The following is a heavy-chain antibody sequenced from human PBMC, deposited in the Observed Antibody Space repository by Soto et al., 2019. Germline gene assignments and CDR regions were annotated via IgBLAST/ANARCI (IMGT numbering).Heavy chain of an antibody. CDR1: GFTFSIYA. V-gene: IGHV3-23*01. D-gene: IGHD6-13*01. CDR2: ISGSGSST. CDR3: AKVSSSWYAGFFDL. Sequence: PGGSLRLSCAASGFTFSIYAMSWVRQAPGKGLEWVSSISGSGSSTYNADSAKGRFTISRDNSMNTLYLQMNTLRAEDTAIYYCAKVSSSWYAGFFDLWGQGTLVTVSS. J-gene: IGHJ4*02.